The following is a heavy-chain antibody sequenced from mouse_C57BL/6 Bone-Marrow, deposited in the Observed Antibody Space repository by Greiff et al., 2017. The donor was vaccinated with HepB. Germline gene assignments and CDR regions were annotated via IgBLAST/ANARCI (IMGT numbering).Heavy chain of an antibody. J-gene: IGHJ2*01. CDR2: IYPGSGST. D-gene: IGHD1-1*01. CDR3: ARDYYGSSPEHFDY. V-gene: IGHV1-55*01. Sequence: VQLQQSGAELVKPGASVKMSCKASGYTFTSYWITWVKQRPGQGLEWIGDIYPGSGSTNYNEKFKSKATLTVDTSSSTAYMQLSSLTSEDSAVYYCARDYYGSSPEHFDYWGQGTTLTVSS. CDR1: GYTFTSYW.